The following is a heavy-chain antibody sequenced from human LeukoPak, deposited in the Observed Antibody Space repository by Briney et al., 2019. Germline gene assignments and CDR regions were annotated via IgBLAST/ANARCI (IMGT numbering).Heavy chain of an antibody. D-gene: IGHD4-17*01. CDR3: ARNQPDDYGDYDGWFDP. J-gene: IGHJ5*02. Sequence: TGRSLRLSCAAPGFTFSSYAMHWVRQAPGKGLEWVAVISYDGSNKYYADSVKGRFTISRDNSKNTLYLQMNSLRAEDTAVYYCARNQPDDYGDYDGWFDPWGQGTLVTVSS. CDR1: GFTFSSYA. CDR2: ISYDGSNK. V-gene: IGHV3-30-3*01.